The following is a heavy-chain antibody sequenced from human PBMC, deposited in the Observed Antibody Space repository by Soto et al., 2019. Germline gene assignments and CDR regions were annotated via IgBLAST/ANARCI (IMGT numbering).Heavy chain of an antibody. CDR3: ARGPYCSSTSCYAKYFDY. CDR2: INAGNGNT. V-gene: IGHV1-3*01. Sequence: GASVKVSCKASGYTFTSYAMHWVRQAPGQRLEWMGWINAGNGNTKYSQKFQGRVTITRDTSASTAYMELSSLRSEDTAVYYCARGPYCSSTSCYAKYFDYWGQGTLVTVSS. J-gene: IGHJ4*02. CDR1: GYTFTSYA. D-gene: IGHD2-2*01.